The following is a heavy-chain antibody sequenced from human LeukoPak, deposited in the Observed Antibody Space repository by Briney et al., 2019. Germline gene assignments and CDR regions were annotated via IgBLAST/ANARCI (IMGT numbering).Heavy chain of an antibody. CDR1: GFRFSYYP. CDR2: IRTNAESAKYA. D-gene: IGHD3-9*01. CDR3: AADKRYAFDS. V-gene: IGHV3-48*02. Sequence: GGSLRLSCATSGFRFSYYPMNCVRQAPGKGLEWISNIRTNAESAKYAYYADSVKGRVTISRDDGTNTLYLHMNSLRDDDTVVYYCAADKRYAFDSWGQGILVTVSS. J-gene: IGHJ4*02.